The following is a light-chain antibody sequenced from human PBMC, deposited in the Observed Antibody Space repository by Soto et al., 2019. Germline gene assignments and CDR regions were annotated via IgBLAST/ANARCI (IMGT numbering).Light chain of an antibody. J-gene: IGKJ5*01. CDR2: AAS. Sequence: DIQMTQSPSSLSASVGDRVTITCRASQSISSYLNWYQQKPGKAPKLLIYAASSLQSGVPSRFSGSGSGTDFTLTISSLQPEDFATYYFQHTSTPPITFGQGTRLE. CDR3: QHTSTPPIT. V-gene: IGKV1-39*01. CDR1: QSISSY.